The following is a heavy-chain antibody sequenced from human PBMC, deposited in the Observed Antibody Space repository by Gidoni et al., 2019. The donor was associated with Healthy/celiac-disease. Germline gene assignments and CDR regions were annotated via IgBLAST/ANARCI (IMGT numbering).Heavy chain of an antibody. Sequence: QVQLQQWGAGLLKPSETLSLTCAVYGGSFSGYYWSWIRQPPGKGLEWIWEINHSGSTNYNPSLKSRVTISVDTSKNQFSLKLSSVTAADTAVYYCARVRYDYVWGSYRAVDYWGQGTLVTVSS. CDR1: GGSFSGYY. CDR2: INHSGST. D-gene: IGHD3-16*02. V-gene: IGHV4-34*01. J-gene: IGHJ4*02. CDR3: ARVRYDYVWGSYRAVDY.